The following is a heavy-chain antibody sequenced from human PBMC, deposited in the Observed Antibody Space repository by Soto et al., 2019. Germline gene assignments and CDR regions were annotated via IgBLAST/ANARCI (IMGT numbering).Heavy chain of an antibody. CDR3: ARQQLVPRIFEY. J-gene: IGHJ4*02. D-gene: IGHD6-13*01. V-gene: IGHV1-3*01. CDR2: INGGNDNT. CDR1: GYSFTTYA. Sequence: QVQVVQSGAEVKKPGASVKVSCKASGYSFTTYAMHWVRQAPGQGLEWMGWINGGNDNTKYSQKFQGRVTITRDTSANTVYMELNSLISEDTAIYYCARQQLVPRIFEYWGQGTLVTVSS.